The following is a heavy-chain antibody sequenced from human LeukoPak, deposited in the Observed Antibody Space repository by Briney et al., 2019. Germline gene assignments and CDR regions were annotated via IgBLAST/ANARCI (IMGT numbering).Heavy chain of an antibody. D-gene: IGHD6-13*01. CDR3: AKGSSSSWFYYYYYGMDV. V-gene: IGHV3-43*02. CDR2: ISGDGGST. Sequence: GESLRLSCAASGFTFDDYAMHWVRQAPGKGLEWVSLISGDGGSTYYADSVKGRFTISRDNSKNSLYLQMNSLRTEDTALYYCAKGSSSSWFYYYYYGMDVWGQGTTVTVSS. J-gene: IGHJ6*02. CDR1: GFTFDDYA.